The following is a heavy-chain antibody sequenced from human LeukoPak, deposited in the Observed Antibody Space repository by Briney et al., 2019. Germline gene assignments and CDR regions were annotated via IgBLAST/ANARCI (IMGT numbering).Heavy chain of an antibody. Sequence: GSLRLSCTASGFNFGDYAMSRFRQASGEGVEWVGFIRSKAYGGTTEYAASVKGRFTISRDDSKSIAHLQMNSLKTEDTAVYYCTRDRSGLWDYWGQGTLVTVSS. CDR3: TRDRSGLWDY. J-gene: IGHJ4*02. D-gene: IGHD2-21*01. CDR2: IRSKAYGGTT. CDR1: GFNFGDYA. V-gene: IGHV3-49*03.